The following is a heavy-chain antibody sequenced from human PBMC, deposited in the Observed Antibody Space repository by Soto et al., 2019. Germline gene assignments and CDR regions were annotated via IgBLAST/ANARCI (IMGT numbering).Heavy chain of an antibody. D-gene: IGHD3-10*01. V-gene: IGHV1-3*01. CDR1: RYGNTSKS. J-gene: IGHJ4*02. CDR2: INAGNGNT. CDR3: AKDGSANREGHSNYIN. Sequence: ASRYGNTSKSRQSVRQEHGQRLEWMGWINAGNGNTDYSQKLQGRLTITRDTSANTAYMELSSLGSEDTAVYYCAKDGSANREGHSNYINWGPVSLFTVSS.